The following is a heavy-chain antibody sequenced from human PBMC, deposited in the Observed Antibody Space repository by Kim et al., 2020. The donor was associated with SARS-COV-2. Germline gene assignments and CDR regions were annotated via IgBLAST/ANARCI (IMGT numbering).Heavy chain of an antibody. Sequence: TNYNPSLKSRVTMSVDTSKNQFSLKLSSVTAADTAVYYCARDEAAGTGDYWGQGTLVTVSS. CDR2: T. J-gene: IGHJ4*02. CDR3: ARDEAAGTGDY. V-gene: IGHV4-4*07. D-gene: IGHD6-13*01.